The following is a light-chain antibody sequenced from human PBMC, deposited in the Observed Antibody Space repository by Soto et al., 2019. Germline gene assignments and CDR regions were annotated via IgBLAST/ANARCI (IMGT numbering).Light chain of an antibody. J-gene: IGKJ2*01. CDR1: QSVSSSY. CDR2: GAS. Sequence: EIVLTQSPGTLSLSPGERATLSCRASQSVSSSYLAWYQQKPGQTPRLLIYGASSRATGIPDRFSGSGSGTDFTLTIRRLEPEDFAVYYCQQFGNSPYTFGQGTQLEIK. V-gene: IGKV3-20*01. CDR3: QQFGNSPYT.